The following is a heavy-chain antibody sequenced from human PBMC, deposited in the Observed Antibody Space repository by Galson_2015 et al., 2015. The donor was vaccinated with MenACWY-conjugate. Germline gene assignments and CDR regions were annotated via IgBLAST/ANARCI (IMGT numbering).Heavy chain of an antibody. CDR2: INPSGGST. V-gene: IGHV1-46*01. J-gene: IGHJ4*02. CDR3: ARGKATISTNDYFEY. CDR1: GYSFASYY. D-gene: IGHD1-26*01. Sequence: SVKVSCKASGYSFASYYIHWVRQAPGQGLEWMGIINPSGGSTTYAQKFQGRVTMTRDTSTSTVYMEVSSLSSEDTAVYYCARGKATISTNDYFEYWGQGTLGTVSS.